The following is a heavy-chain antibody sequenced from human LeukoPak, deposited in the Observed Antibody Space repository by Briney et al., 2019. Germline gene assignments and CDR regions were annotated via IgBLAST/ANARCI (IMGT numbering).Heavy chain of an antibody. CDR1: GFTVSSYA. D-gene: IGHD3-3*01. CDR2: ISGSGGST. Sequence: GGSLRLSWAASGFTVSSYAMSWVRQAPGKGLEWGSAISGSGGSTYYAASVKGRFTISRDNSKNTLYMQMNSLRAEDTAVYYCARSPYYDFWSGYSNWFDPWGQGTLVTVSS. J-gene: IGHJ5*02. CDR3: ARSPYYDFWSGYSNWFDP. V-gene: IGHV3-23*01.